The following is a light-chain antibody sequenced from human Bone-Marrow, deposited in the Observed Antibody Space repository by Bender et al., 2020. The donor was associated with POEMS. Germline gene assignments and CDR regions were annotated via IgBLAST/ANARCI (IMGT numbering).Light chain of an antibody. CDR1: SSDVGGYDY. V-gene: IGLV2-14*01. Sequence: QSALTQPASVSGSPGQSITISCTGTSSDVGGYDYVSWYQQHPGKAPKLMISDVGNRPSGVSDRFSGSKSGNTASLTISGLQAEDEADYYCAAWEDSLNGWVFGGGTKLTVL. J-gene: IGLJ3*02. CDR2: DVG. CDR3: AAWEDSLNGWV.